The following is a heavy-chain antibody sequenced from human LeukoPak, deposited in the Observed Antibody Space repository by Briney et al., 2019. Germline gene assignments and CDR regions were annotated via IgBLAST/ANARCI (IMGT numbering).Heavy chain of an antibody. CDR2: MNPNSGNT. CDR3: AREDYYYYGMDV. CDR1: GYTFTSYD. J-gene: IGHJ6*02. V-gene: IGHV1-8*01. Sequence: ASVKVSCKASGYTFTSYDINWVRQAPGQGLEWMGWMNPNSGNTGYAQKFQGRVTMTRNTSISTAYMELSSLRSEDTAVYYCAREDYYYYGMDVWGQGTTVTVSS.